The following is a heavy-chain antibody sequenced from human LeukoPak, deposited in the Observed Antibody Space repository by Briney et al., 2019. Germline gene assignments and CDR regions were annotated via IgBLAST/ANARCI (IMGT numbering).Heavy chain of an antibody. CDR3: ARKRDRYYGMDV. CDR1: GFTFSSYW. CDR2: INSDGSST. Sequence: GGSLRLSCAASGFTFSSYWMHWVRQAPGKGLVWVSRINSDGSSTSYADSVKGRFTISRDNAKNTLYLQMNSLRAEDTAVYYCARKRDRYYGMDVWGQGTTVTVSS. V-gene: IGHV3-74*01. J-gene: IGHJ6*02. D-gene: IGHD1-14*01.